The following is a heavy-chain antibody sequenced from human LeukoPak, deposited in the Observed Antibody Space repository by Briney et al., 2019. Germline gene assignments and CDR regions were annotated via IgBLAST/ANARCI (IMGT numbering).Heavy chain of an antibody. J-gene: IGHJ6*02. CDR1: GFTFSSYW. CDR2: ISDGSST. V-gene: IGHV3-74*01. Sequence: GGFLRLSCAASGFTFSSYWMHWVRQAPGKGLVRVSRISDGSSTSYADSVKGRFTISRDNAKNTLYLQMYSLRAEDTAVYYCARVLPYYYDSSGSRHYYYGMDVWGQGTTVTVSS. D-gene: IGHD3-22*01. CDR3: ARVLPYYYDSSGSRHYYYGMDV.